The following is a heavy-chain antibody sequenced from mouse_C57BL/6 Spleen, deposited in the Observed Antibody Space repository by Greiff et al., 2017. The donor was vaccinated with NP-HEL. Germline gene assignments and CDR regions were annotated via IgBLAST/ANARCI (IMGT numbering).Heavy chain of an antibody. V-gene: IGHV1-9*01. J-gene: IGHJ2*01. Sequence: VQLQQSGAELMKPGASVKLSCKATGYTFTGYWIEWVKQRPGHGLEWIGEILPGSGSTNYNEKFKGKATFTADTSSNTAYMQLSSLTTEDAAIYYCARNGGPYYYGSRGYFDYWGQGTTLTVSS. CDR2: ILPGSGST. D-gene: IGHD1-1*01. CDR1: GYTFTGYW. CDR3: ARNGGPYYYGSRGYFDY.